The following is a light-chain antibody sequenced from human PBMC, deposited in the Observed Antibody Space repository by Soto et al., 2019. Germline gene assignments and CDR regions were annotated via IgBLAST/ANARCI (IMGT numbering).Light chain of an antibody. CDR2: DAS. CDR1: QSVSSY. Sequence: EIVLTQSPATLSLSPGERATLSCRASQSVSSYLAWYQQKPGQAPRLLIYDASNRATGIPARFSGSGSGTDFPLTISSLEPEDFAVYYCLQRSNWLYTFGLGTKLEIK. J-gene: IGKJ2*01. CDR3: LQRSNWLYT. V-gene: IGKV3-11*01.